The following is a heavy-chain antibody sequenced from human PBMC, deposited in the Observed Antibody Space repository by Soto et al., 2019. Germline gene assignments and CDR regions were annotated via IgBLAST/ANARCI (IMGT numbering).Heavy chain of an antibody. CDR2: FSDDGSNK. V-gene: IGHV3-30-3*01. D-gene: IGHD2-21*01. CDR3: AASVSRTIVRPFDY. Sequence: HPLGSLRLSCAASGFTFSNYPIHWVRQAPGKGLEWVAVFSDDGSNKYYADSVKGRFTMSRDNSKNTLFLQMNSLRGEDTAVYYCAASVSRTIVRPFDYWAEGTLVTVTS. CDR1: GFTFSNYP. J-gene: IGHJ4*02.